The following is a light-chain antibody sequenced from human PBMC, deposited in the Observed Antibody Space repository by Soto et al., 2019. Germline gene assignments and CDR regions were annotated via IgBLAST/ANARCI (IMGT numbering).Light chain of an antibody. Sequence: AIQMTQSPSSLSASVGDRVTITCRASQGISSDLGWFQQKPGEAPKLLSYAESSLESGGPSRFSGSGFGTDFNLTISSLQPEDFAHYYGLQDYNYPRTFGQGTKLEIK. J-gene: IGKJ2*01. CDR2: AES. CDR1: QGISSD. CDR3: LQDYNYPRT. V-gene: IGKV1-6*01.